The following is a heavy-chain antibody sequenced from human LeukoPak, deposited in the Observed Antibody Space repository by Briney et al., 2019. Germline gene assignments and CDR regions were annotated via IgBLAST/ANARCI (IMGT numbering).Heavy chain of an antibody. Sequence: KPSETLSLTCTVSGGSISSSSYYWGWIRQPPGKGLEWIGSIYYSGSTYYNPSLKSRVTISVDRSKNQFSLKLSSVTAADTAVYYCAREGSSTAAAGLDYWGQGTLVTVSS. V-gene: IGHV4-39*07. CDR2: IYYSGST. J-gene: IGHJ4*02. CDR1: GGSISSSSYY. CDR3: AREGSSTAAAGLDY. D-gene: IGHD6-13*01.